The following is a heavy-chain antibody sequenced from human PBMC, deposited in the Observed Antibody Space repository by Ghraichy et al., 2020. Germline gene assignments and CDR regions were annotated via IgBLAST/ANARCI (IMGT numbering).Heavy chain of an antibody. CDR3: ARDPWIWDWLE. CDR2: IKEDGSEK. Sequence: GGSLRLSCAASGFTFSRYWMSWVRQGPGKGLELVSNIKEDGSEKYYVDSVKGRFTISRDNAKNSLYLQMNSLRVEDTALYYCARDPWIWDWLEWGQGTLGTDPS. CDR1: GFTFSRYW. V-gene: IGHV3-7*03. J-gene: IGHJ4*02. D-gene: IGHD2-8*02.